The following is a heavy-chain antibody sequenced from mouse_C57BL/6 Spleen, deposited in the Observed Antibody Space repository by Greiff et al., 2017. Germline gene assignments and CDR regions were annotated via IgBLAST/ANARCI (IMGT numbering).Heavy chain of an antibody. CDR3: AREGGSYDSWFAY. D-gene: IGHD2-4*01. V-gene: IGHV3-6*01. J-gene: IGHJ3*01. CDR1: GYSITSGYY. Sequence: EVKLQESGPGLVKPSQSLSLTCSVTGYSITSGYYWNWIRQFPGNKLEWMGYISYDGSNNYNPTLKNRISITRDTSKNQFFLKLNSVTTEDTATYYCAREGGSYDSWFAYWGQGTLVTVSA. CDR2: ISYDGSN.